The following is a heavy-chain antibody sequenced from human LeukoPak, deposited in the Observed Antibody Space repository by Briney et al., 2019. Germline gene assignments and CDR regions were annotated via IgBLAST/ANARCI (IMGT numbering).Heavy chain of an antibody. V-gene: IGHV4-61*02. D-gene: IGHD6-13*01. CDR1: GGSISSGSYY. CDR3: ARIAAAGTGFDY. CDR2: IYTSGST. Sequence: SETLSLTCTVSGGSISSGSYYWSWIRQPAGKGLEWIGRIYTSGSTNYNPSLKSRVTISVDTSKNQFSLKMTSVTAADTAVYYWARIAAAGTGFDYWGQGTLVTVSS. J-gene: IGHJ4*02.